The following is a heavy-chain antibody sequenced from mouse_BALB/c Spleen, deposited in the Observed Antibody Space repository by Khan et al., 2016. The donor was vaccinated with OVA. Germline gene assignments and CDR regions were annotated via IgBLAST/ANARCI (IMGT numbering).Heavy chain of an antibody. Sequence: QVQLKESGPGLVAPSQSLSITCTVSGFSLTTYGVHWVRQPPGKGLEWLGVIWAGGSTNYNLALMSRLSISTDNSKSQAFLTMNSLQTDDTAMYYCARAYYYGAWFAYWGQGTLVTVST. CDR3: ARAYYYGAWFAY. J-gene: IGHJ3*01. CDR2: IWAGGST. D-gene: IGHD1-1*01. CDR1: GFSLTTYG. V-gene: IGHV2-9*02.